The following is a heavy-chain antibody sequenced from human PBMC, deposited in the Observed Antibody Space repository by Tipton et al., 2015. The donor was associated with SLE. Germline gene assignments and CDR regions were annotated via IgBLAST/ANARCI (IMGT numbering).Heavy chain of an antibody. CDR3: ARGAWGQLVPDY. J-gene: IGHJ4*02. CDR1: GGSISSHY. CDR2: IYYSGST. Sequence: LRLSCTASGGSISSHYWSWFRQPPGKGLEWIGYIYYSGSTNYNPSLKSRVTISVDTSKNQFSLKLSSVTAADTAVYYCARGAWGQLVPDYWGQGTLVTVSS. D-gene: IGHD6-13*01. V-gene: IGHV4-59*11.